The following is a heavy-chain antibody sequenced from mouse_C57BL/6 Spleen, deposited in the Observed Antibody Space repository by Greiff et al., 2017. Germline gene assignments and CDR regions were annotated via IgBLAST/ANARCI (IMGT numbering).Heavy chain of an antibody. Sequence: EVHLVESGGGLVQPGGSLSLSCAASGFTFTAYYMSWVRQPPGKALEWLGFIRNKANGYTTEYSASVKGRFTISRDNSQSILYLQMNALRAEDSATYYCARYGPDAYWGQGTLVTVSA. J-gene: IGHJ3*01. V-gene: IGHV7-3*01. CDR2: IRNKANGYTT. CDR3: ARYGPDAY. CDR1: GFTFTAYY.